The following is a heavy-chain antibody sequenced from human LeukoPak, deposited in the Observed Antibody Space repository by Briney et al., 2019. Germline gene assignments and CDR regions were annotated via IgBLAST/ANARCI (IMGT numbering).Heavy chain of an antibody. D-gene: IGHD3-16*02. CDR2: IYSGGST. J-gene: IGHJ4*02. Sequence: GGSLGLSCAAAGFTVSSNYMSWVRQAPGKGLEWVSVIYSGGSTYYADSVKGRFTISRDNSKDTLYLQMNSLRAEDTAVYCCAGEGGASVYWGQGTLVTVSS. CDR1: GFTVSSNY. V-gene: IGHV3-53*01. CDR3: AGEGGASVY.